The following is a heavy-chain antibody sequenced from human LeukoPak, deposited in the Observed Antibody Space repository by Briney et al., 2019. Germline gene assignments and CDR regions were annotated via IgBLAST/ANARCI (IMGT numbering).Heavy chain of an antibody. Sequence: GASVKVSCKASGYTFTGYYMHWVRQAPGQGLEWMGWINPNSGGTNYAQKFQGRVTMTRDTSISTAYMELSRLRSDDTAVYYCARVLVGHIADNWFDPWGQGTLVTVSS. V-gene: IGHV1-2*02. CDR3: ARVLVGHIADNWFDP. J-gene: IGHJ5*02. CDR2: INPNSGGT. CDR1: GYTFTGYY. D-gene: IGHD2-21*01.